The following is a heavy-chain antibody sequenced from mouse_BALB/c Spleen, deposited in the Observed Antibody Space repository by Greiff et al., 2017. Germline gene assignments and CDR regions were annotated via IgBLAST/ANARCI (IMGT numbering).Heavy chain of an antibody. CDR1: GFSLTSYG. Sequence: QVQLQQSGPSLVQPSQSLSITCTVSGFSLTSYGVHWVRQSPGKGLEWLGVIWRGGSTDYNAAFMSRLSITKDNSKSQVFFKMNSLQADDTAIYYCAKNPYEGGTYAMDYWGQGTSVTVSS. V-gene: IGHV2-5-1*01. CDR2: IWRGGST. J-gene: IGHJ4*01. D-gene: IGHD1-1*01. CDR3: AKNPYEGGTYAMDY.